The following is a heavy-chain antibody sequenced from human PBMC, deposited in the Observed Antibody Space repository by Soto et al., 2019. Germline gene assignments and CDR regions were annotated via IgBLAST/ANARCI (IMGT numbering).Heavy chain of an antibody. D-gene: IGHD2-15*01. CDR1: GYSFTSYW. CDR3: ARLVRGNTAFDI. Sequence: PGESLKISCKGSGYSFTSYWISRVRQMPGKGLEWMGRINPSDSYTNYSPSIQGHVTISTDRSISTAYLQWSSLKASDTAMYYCARLVRGNTAFDIWDQGTMVTVSS. V-gene: IGHV5-10-1*01. CDR2: INPSDSYT. J-gene: IGHJ3*02.